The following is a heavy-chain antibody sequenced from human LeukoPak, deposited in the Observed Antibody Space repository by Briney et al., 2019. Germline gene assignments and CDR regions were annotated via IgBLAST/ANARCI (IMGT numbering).Heavy chain of an antibody. J-gene: IGHJ5*02. Sequence: AGGSLRLSCAASGFIFSSYAMSWVRQAPGKGLEWVSSISSSSSDIYYADSLKGRFTISRDNAKNSLYLQMNSLRAEDTAVYYCARDVTGTTFDPWGQGTLVTVSS. D-gene: IGHD1-7*01. CDR3: ARDVTGTTFDP. CDR2: ISSSSSDI. V-gene: IGHV3-21*01. CDR1: GFIFSSYA.